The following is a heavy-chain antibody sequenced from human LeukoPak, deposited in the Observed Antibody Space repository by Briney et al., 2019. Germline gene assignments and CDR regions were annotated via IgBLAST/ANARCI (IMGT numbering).Heavy chain of an antibody. CDR1: GYTFTGYY. D-gene: IGHD6-13*01. J-gene: IGHJ6*02. CDR3: ARDGGRSSSWSGMDV. V-gene: IGHV1-2*04. CDR2: INPNSGGT. Sequence: GASVKVSCKASGYTFTGYYMHWVRQAPGQGLEWMGWINPNSGGTNYAQKFQGWVTMTRDTSISTAYMELSRLRSDDTAVYYCARDGGRSSSWSGMDVWGQGTTVTVSS.